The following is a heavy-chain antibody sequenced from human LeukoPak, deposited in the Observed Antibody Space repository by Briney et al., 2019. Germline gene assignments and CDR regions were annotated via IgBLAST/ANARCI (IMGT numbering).Heavy chain of an antibody. CDR3: ASGYSSQVADY. J-gene: IGHJ4*03. Sequence: SGGSLRLSCAASGFTFSSYGMHWVRQAPGKGLEWVAVIWYDGSNKYYADSVKGRFTISRDNSKNTLYLQMNSLRAEDTAVYYCASGYSSQVADYWGQGTTVTVSS. V-gene: IGHV3-33*01. CDR2: IWYDGSNK. CDR1: GFTFSSYG. D-gene: IGHD3-22*01.